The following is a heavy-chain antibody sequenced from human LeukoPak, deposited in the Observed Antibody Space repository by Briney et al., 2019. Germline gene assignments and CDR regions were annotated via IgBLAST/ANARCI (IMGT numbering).Heavy chain of an antibody. CDR1: GYSFSSYW. D-gene: IGHD5-24*01. V-gene: IGHV5-51*01. CDR2: IYPGDSET. CDR3: ARGDGYNLNWFDP. J-gene: IGHJ5*02. Sequence: GESLKISCKGSGYSFSSYWIGWVRQMPGKGLEWMAIIYPGDSETTYSPSFHGQVTISADNSISTAYLQWSSLKASDTAMYYCARGDGYNLNWFDPWGQGTLVTVSS.